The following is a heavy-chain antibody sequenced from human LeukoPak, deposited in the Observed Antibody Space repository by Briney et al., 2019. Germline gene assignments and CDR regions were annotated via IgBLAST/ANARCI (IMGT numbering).Heavy chain of an antibody. Sequence: GASVKVSCKTSGYTFTSYGMHWVRQDPGQRLEWMGWINGGNGDAKYSQKFQGRVTIIRDTSASTGYMELSSLRSEDTAVYYCARGPPNWGYDYWGPGTLVTVSS. J-gene: IGHJ4*02. D-gene: IGHD7-27*01. CDR2: INGGNGDA. CDR1: GYTFTSYG. CDR3: ARGPPNWGYDY. V-gene: IGHV1-3*01.